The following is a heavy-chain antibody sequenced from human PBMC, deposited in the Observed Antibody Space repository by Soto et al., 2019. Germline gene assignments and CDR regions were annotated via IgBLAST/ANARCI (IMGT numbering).Heavy chain of an antibody. CDR2: IYSGGST. D-gene: IGHD3-22*01. CDR1: GFTVSSNY. Sequence: EVQLVESGGGLIQPGGSLRLSCAASGFTVSSNYMSWVRQAPGKGLEWVSVIYSGGSTYYADSVKGRFTISRDNSKNTLYLQMNSLRAEDTAVYYCARDYYYDSSGLRLDAFDIWGQGTMVTVSS. V-gene: IGHV3-53*01. J-gene: IGHJ3*02. CDR3: ARDYYYDSSGLRLDAFDI.